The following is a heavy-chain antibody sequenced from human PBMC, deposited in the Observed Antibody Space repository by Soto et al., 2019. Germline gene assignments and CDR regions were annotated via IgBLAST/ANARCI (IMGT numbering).Heavy chain of an antibody. J-gene: IGHJ4*02. D-gene: IGHD3-10*01. CDR2: INHSGST. CDR3: ARGFGRE. V-gene: IGHV4-34*01. CDR1: GGSFSGYY. Sequence: PSETLSLTCAIYGGSFSGYYWSWIRQPPGKGLEWIGEINHSGSTNYNPSLKSRVTISVDTSKNQFSLKLSSVTAADTAVYYCARGFGREWGQGTLVT.